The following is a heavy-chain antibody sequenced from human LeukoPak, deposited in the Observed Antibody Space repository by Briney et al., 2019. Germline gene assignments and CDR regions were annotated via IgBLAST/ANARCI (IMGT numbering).Heavy chain of an antibody. V-gene: IGHV3-13*04. CDR2: IVSAGDT. Sequence: GGSLRLSCAASGFPFRTFDFHWVRQATGKGLEWVSSIVSAGDTYYPGSVKGRFTISRENAKNSLYLQMDSLRAADTALYFCARGSSLGFDPWGQGTLVTVSS. CDR1: GFPFRTFD. J-gene: IGHJ5*02. D-gene: IGHD2-2*01. CDR3: ARGSSLGFDP.